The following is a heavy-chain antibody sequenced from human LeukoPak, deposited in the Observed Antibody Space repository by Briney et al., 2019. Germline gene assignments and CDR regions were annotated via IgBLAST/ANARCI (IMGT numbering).Heavy chain of an antibody. D-gene: IGHD4-17*01. CDR3: ARGDYGDLEIWFDP. J-gene: IGHJ5*02. V-gene: IGHV1-18*01. CDR2: ISAYNGNT. Sequence: ASVKVSCKASGYTFTSYGISRVRQAPGQGHEWMGWISAYNGNTNYAQKLQGRVTMTTDTSTSTAYMELRSLRSDDTAVYYCARGDYGDLEIWFDPWGQGTLVTVSS. CDR1: GYTFTSYG.